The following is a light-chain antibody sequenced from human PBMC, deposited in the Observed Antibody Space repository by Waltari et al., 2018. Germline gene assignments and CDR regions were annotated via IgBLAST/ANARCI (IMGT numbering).Light chain of an antibody. CDR1: QSLENTDGNTY. J-gene: IGKJ3*01. CDR2: KVS. V-gene: IGKV2-30*01. CDR3: LQAPIT. Sequence: DVMLTQSPLFLPVTLGQPASISCRSTQSLENTDGNTYLDWFLQRPGQSPRRLIYKVSARYSGVPDRFSGSGSGTNFTLKISRVEAEDVEVYYCLQAPITVGPGTRVDIK.